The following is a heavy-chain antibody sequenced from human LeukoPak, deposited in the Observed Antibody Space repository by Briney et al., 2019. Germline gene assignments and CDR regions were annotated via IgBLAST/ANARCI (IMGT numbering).Heavy chain of an antibody. CDR2: IYYSGST. CDR1: GVSISSYY. V-gene: IGHV4-59*01. J-gene: IGHJ4*02. CDR3: ARSFFDY. Sequence: PSETLSLTCTVSGVSISSYYWSWIRQPPGKGLEWIGYIYYSGSTNYNPSLKSRVTISVDTSKNQFSLKLSSVTAADTAVYYCARSFFDYWGQGTLVTVSS.